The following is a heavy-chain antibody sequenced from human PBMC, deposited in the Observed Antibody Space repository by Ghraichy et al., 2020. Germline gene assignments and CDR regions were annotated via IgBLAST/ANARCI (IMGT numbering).Heavy chain of an antibody. V-gene: IGHV4-34*01. CDR3: ARVYGTTGDSSGYYIAY. CDR2: INHSGST. Sequence: SETLSLTCAVYGGSFSGYYWSWIRQPPGKGLEWIGEINHSGSTNYNPSLKSRVTISVDTSKNQFSLKLSSVTAADTAVYYCARVYGTTGDSSGYYIAYWGQGTLVTVSS. J-gene: IGHJ4*02. CDR1: GGSFSGYY. D-gene: IGHD3-22*01.